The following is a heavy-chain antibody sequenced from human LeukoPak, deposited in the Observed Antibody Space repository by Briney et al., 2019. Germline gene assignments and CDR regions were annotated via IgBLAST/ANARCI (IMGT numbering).Heavy chain of an antibody. CDR3: ARVRDFDY. CDR2: ISGSGGST. Sequence: GGSLRLSCATSGFTFSSYAMSWVRQAPGKGLEWVSAISGSGGSTYYADSVKGRFAISRDNAKNSLYLQMNSLRAEDTAVYYCARVRDFDYWGQGTLVTVSS. CDR1: GFTFSSYA. V-gene: IGHV3-23*01. J-gene: IGHJ4*02.